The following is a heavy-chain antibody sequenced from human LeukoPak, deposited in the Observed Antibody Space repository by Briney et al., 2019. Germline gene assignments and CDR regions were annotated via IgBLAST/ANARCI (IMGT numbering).Heavy chain of an antibody. CDR1: GFTFSSYW. D-gene: IGHD1-14*01. Sequence: PGGSLRLSCAASGFTFSSYWMHWVRQAPGKGLVWVSRINSDGSSTSYADSVKGRFTISRDNAKNTLYLQMNSLRAEDTAVYYCARVGTSAPPEYYYYYYGMDVWGRGTTVTVSS. V-gene: IGHV3-74*01. CDR2: INSDGSST. CDR3: ARVGTSAPPEYYYYYYGMDV. J-gene: IGHJ6*02.